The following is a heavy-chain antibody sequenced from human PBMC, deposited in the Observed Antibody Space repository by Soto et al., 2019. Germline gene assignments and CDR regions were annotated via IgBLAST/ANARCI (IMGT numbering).Heavy chain of an antibody. J-gene: IGHJ6*02. D-gene: IGHD2-15*01. CDR1: GGSISSYY. V-gene: IGHV4-59*01. Sequence: SETLSLTCTVSGGSISSYYWSWIRQPPGKGLEWIGYIYYSGSTNYNPSLKSRVTISVDTSKNQFSLKLSSVTAADAAVYYCARDARRCSGGSCYGYYYGMDVWGQGTTVTVSS. CDR3: ARDARRCSGGSCYGYYYGMDV. CDR2: IYYSGST.